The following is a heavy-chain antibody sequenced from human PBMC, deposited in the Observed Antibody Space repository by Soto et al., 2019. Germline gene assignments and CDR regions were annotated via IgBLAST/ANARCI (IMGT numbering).Heavy chain of an antibody. D-gene: IGHD3-22*01. J-gene: IGHJ6*02. CDR3: ARDPRGNDSRPDYGMDV. CDR1: GGSISSGDYY. V-gene: IGHV4-30-4*01. CDR2: IYYSGST. Sequence: QVQLQESGPGLVKPSQTLSLTCTVSGGSISSGDYYWSWIRQPPGKGLEWIGYIYYSGSTYYNPSLKSRVTISVDTAKNQFSLKLSPVTAADTAVYYCARDPRGNDSRPDYGMDVWGQGTTVTVSS.